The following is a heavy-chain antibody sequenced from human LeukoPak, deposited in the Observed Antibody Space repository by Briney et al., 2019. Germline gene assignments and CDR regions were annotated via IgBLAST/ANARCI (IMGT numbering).Heavy chain of an antibody. CDR2: IGPAGDT. D-gene: IGHD6-19*01. J-gene: IGHJ4*02. Sequence: PGGSLRLSCAASGITFSGYDMHWVRQDTGKNLEWVSAIGPAGDTYYSDSVKGRFTISREDARNSLYLQMNSLTAEDTAVYYCARDAVPGRGGAFDYWGQGTVVTVSS. CDR1: GITFSGYD. V-gene: IGHV3-13*01. CDR3: ARDAVPGRGGAFDY.